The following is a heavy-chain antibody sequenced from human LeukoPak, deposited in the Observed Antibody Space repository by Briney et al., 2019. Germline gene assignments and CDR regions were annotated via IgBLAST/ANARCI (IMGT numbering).Heavy chain of an antibody. D-gene: IGHD2-2*01. CDR3: ARGTPYCSSTSCSYYFDY. J-gene: IGHJ4*02. Sequence: GASVKVSCKASGYTFTSYGISWVRQAPGQGLEWMGWISAYNGNTNYAQKLQGRVTMTTDTSTSTAYMELRSLRSDDTAVYYCARGTPYCSSTSCSYYFDYWGQGTLVTVSS. CDR2: ISAYNGNT. CDR1: GYTFTSYG. V-gene: IGHV1-18*01.